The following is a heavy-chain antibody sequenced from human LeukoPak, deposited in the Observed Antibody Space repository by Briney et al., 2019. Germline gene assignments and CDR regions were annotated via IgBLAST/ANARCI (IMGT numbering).Heavy chain of an antibody. CDR1: GFTFSSYG. V-gene: IGHV3-30*19. CDR3: AKDSDIAVAGTDDAFDL. Sequence: GGSLRLSCAASGFTFSSYGMHWVRQAPGKGLQWVAVISYDGSSEYYADSVKGRFIISRDNSKNTLYLQVNSLRAEDTAVYYCAKDSDIAVAGTDDAFDLWGQGTMVTVSS. J-gene: IGHJ3*01. D-gene: IGHD6-19*01. CDR2: ISYDGSSE.